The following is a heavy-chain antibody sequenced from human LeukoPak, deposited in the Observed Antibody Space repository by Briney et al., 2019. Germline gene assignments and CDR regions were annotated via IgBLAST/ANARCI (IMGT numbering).Heavy chain of an antibody. V-gene: IGHV3-74*01. D-gene: IGHD4-17*01. J-gene: IGHJ3*02. CDR2: INSDGSST. CDR3: ASDYGEEGGDAFDI. CDR1: GFTFSSYW. Sequence: PGGSLRLSCAASGFTFSSYWMHWVRHAPGKGLVWVSRINSDGSSTSYADSVKGRLTISRDNAKNTLYLQMNSLRAEDTAVYYCASDYGEEGGDAFDIWGQGTMVTVSS.